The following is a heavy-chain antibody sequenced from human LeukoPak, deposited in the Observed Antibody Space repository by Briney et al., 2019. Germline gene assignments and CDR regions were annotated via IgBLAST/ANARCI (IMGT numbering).Heavy chain of an antibody. J-gene: IGHJ4*02. CDR3: AKDSRGFLEWLPLPYYFDY. Sequence: PGGSLRLSCAVSGFTVSSNYMSWGREAPGKGLEWVSFIECGGSTYYADSVKGRFTISRDNSKNTLYLQMNRLRAEDTAVYYCAKDSRGFLEWLPLPYYFDYWGQGTLVTVSS. D-gene: IGHD3-3*01. CDR2: IECGGST. CDR1: GFTVSSNY. V-gene: IGHV3-53*01.